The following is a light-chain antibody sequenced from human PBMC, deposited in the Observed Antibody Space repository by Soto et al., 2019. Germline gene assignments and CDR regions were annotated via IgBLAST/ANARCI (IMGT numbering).Light chain of an antibody. Sequence: EIVLTQSPATLSVSPGERATLSCRASQSVSSNLAWYQQRPGQAPSLLIYGASTRATGIPARFSGSGSGTEFTLTISSLQSEDFTVYYCQQYNNWPAITFGQGTRLEN. J-gene: IGKJ5*01. CDR2: GAS. V-gene: IGKV3D-15*01. CDR1: QSVSSN. CDR3: QQYNNWPAIT.